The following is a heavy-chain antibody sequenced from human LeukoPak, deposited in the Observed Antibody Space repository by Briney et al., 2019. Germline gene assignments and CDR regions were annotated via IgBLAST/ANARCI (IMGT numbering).Heavy chain of an antibody. V-gene: IGHV1-69*13. Sequence: ASVKVSCKASGGTFSSYAISWVRQAPGQGLEWMGGIIPIFGTANYAQKFQGRVTITADESTSTAYMELSSLRSEDTAVYYCARVRLIGNDYAHYFDYWGREPWSPSPQ. CDR3: ARVRLIGNDYAHYFDY. CDR1: GGTFSSYA. D-gene: IGHD4-17*01. CDR2: IIPIFGTA. J-gene: IGHJ4*02.